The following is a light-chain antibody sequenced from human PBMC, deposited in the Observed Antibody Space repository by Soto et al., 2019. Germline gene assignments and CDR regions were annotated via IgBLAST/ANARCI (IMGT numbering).Light chain of an antibody. CDR1: ESISIG. CDR2: QAS. CDR3: QQYKSYSRT. Sequence: IRTTQSPSTLSASVGDRVTIPRRARESISIGVAWYQQKPWKAPKLLIYQASNLESGVQSRFSGSGSGTEFTLTIRSLQPHDFATYYCQQYKSYSRTLGQGPNVGIK. V-gene: IGKV1-5*03. J-gene: IGKJ1*01.